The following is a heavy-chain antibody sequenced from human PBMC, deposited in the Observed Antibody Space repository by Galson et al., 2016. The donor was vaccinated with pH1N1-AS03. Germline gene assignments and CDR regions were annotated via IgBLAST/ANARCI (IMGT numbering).Heavy chain of an antibody. J-gene: IGHJ4*02. CDR2: IWNDGSLK. D-gene: IGHD2-8*02. Sequence: SLRLSCAASGFTFRTFGMHWVRQAPGKGLEWVAVIWNDGSLKKYGDSVKGRFIISRDNSNYTVSLEMSSLRAEDTAVYYCVTGNQNYFDYWGQGTLVTVSS. V-gene: IGHV3-33*01. CDR3: VTGNQNYFDY. CDR1: GFTFRTFG.